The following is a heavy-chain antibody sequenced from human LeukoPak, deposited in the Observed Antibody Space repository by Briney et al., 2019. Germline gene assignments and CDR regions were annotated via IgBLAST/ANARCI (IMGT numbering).Heavy chain of an antibody. Sequence: SVKVSCKASGYTFTGYYMHWVRPAPRQGLEWMGWINPNSGGTNYAQKFQGWVTMTRDTSISTAYMELSRLRSDDTAVYYCARANVVVVAAISPYDAFDIWGQGTMVTVSS. CDR3: ARANVVVVAAISPYDAFDI. V-gene: IGHV1-2*04. D-gene: IGHD2-15*01. J-gene: IGHJ3*02. CDR1: GYTFTGYY. CDR2: INPNSGGT.